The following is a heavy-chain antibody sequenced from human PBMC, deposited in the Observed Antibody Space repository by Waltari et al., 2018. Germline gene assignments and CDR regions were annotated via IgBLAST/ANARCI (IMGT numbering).Heavy chain of an antibody. D-gene: IGHD2-15*01. J-gene: IGHJ4*02. V-gene: IGHV4-39*07. CDR1: GGSIRSRSYY. CDR2: IYYSGST. Sequence: QLQLQESGPGLVKPSETLSLTCTVSGGSIRSRSYYWGWIRQPPGKGLEWIGSIYYSGSTYYNPSLKSRVTISVDTSKNQFSLKLSSVTAADTAVYYCARAFGGVVAASPFDYWGQGTLVTVSS. CDR3: ARAFGGVVAASPFDY.